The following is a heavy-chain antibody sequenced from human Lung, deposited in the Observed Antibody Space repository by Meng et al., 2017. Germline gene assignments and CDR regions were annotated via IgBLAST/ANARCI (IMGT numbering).Heavy chain of an antibody. J-gene: IGHJ4*02. Sequence: SEPLSLTCVVSGGSFSDYYWSWIRQPPGKGLEWIGEINHSGSTNYNPSLESRATISVDTSQNNLSLKLSSVTAADSAVYYCARGPTTMAHDFDYWGQGTLVTVSS. CDR1: GGSFSDYY. CDR2: INHSGST. V-gene: IGHV4-34*01. D-gene: IGHD4-11*01. CDR3: ARGPTTMAHDFDY.